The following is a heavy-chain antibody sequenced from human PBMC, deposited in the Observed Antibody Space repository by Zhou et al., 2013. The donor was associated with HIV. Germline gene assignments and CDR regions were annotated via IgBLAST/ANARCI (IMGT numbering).Heavy chain of an antibody. V-gene: IGHV1-3*03. J-gene: IGHJ3*01. D-gene: IGHD2-15*01. Sequence: QVRLLQSGAEVKEPGASVKVSCEAVGVAFSNYAIHWVRQAPGRSLQWMGWINPGNGKTSSPQVFQGRIRIDRDISASSSYMELNGLTSDDTAVYYCARNQGFCSGGKCSLSSFDLWGQGTLVTVSS. CDR2: INPGNGKT. CDR1: GVAFSNYA. CDR3: ARNQGFCSGGKCSLSSFDL.